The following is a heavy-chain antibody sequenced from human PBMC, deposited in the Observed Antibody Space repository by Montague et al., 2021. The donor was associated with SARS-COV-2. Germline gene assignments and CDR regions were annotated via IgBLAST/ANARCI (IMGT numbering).Heavy chain of an antibody. CDR2: IYYGGST. CDR1: GGSTSSYY. CDR3: ARLRRPDGYSYWFGP. D-gene: IGHD5-24*01. Sequence: SETLSLTCTVSGGSTSSYYWSWIRQPPGKGLEWIGYIYYGGSTNYSPSFKGRVIMSVDTSNNQFSLRLTSVTAADTAVYYCARLRRPDGYSYWFGPWGQGTLVTVS. V-gene: IGHV4-59*08. J-gene: IGHJ5*02.